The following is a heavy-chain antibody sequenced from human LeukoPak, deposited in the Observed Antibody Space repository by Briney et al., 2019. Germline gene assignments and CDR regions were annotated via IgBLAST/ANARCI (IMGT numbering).Heavy chain of an antibody. CDR1: GGSISSGSYY. J-gene: IGHJ4*02. D-gene: IGHD5-12*01. CDR3: ARLTGYDWESSYDY. CDR2: LYISGST. V-gene: IGHV4-61*02. Sequence: SETLSLTCTVSGGSISSGSYYWSWIRQPAGKGLEWIGRLYISGSTDYNPSLKSRVTISVDTSKNQFSLKLSSVTAADTAVYYCARLTGYDWESSYDYWGQGTLVTVSS.